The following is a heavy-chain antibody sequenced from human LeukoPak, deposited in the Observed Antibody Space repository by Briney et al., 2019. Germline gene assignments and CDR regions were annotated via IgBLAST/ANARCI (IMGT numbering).Heavy chain of an antibody. V-gene: IGHV4-61*02. Sequence: SETLSLTCTVSGGSISSGSHYWGWIRQPAGKGLEWIGRIYTSGSTNYNPSLKSRVTISVDTPKNQFSLKLSSVTAADTAVYYCARSSWYDIIDYWGQGTLVTVSS. J-gene: IGHJ4*02. CDR1: GGSISSGSHY. CDR3: ARSSWYDIIDY. D-gene: IGHD6-13*01. CDR2: IYTSGST.